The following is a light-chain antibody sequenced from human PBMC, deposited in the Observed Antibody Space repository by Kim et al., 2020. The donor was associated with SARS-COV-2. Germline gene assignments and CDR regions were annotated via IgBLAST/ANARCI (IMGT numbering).Light chain of an antibody. V-gene: IGLV3-1*01. CDR3: QAWDSSTDV. CDR1: KLGDKC. CDR2: QDS. Sequence: GSPGQTASITCSGDKLGDKCACLDQQKAGQSPVLVIYQDSKRPSGIPERFSGSNSGNTATLTISGTQAMDESDYYCQAWDSSTDVFGTGTQVTVL. J-gene: IGLJ1*01.